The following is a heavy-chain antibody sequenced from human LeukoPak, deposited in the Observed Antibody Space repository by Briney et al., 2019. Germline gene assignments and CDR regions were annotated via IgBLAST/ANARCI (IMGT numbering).Heavy chain of an antibody. CDR2: ISSRGSTI. V-gene: IGHV3-48*03. CDR1: GFTFSSYE. J-gene: IGHJ4*02. D-gene: IGHD3-22*01. CDR3: AKSQYYYDSSGYYSFYFDY. Sequence: PGGSLRLSCAASGFTFSSYETNWVRQAPGKGLEWVSYISSRGSTIYYADSAKGRFTISRDNAKNSLYLQMNSLRAEDTPVYYCAKSQYYYDSSGYYSFYFDYWGQGTLVTVSS.